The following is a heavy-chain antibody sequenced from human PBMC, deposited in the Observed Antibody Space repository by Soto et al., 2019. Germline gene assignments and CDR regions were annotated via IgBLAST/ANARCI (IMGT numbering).Heavy chain of an antibody. CDR2: IGPYNGNT. Sequence: QVQLVQSGAEVKKPGASVKVSCKASGYTFNNYGISWVRQAPGQGLEWMGWIGPYNGNTDHAQNFQGRVPMTTDTSTITAYMALRSLRSDDTALYYCARCYCSVGSCYTCWHFDLWGGGTLVTVSS. CDR1: GYTFNNYG. J-gene: IGHJ2*01. D-gene: IGHD2-15*01. V-gene: IGHV1-18*01. CDR3: ARCYCSVGSCYTCWHFDL.